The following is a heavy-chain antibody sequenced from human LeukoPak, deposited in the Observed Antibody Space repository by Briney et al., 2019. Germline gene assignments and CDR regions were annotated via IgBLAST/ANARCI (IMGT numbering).Heavy chain of an antibody. D-gene: IGHD3-16*02. Sequence: WFRQAPGKGLEWIGSIYYSGSTYYNPSLKSRVTISVDTSKNQFSLKLSSVTAADTAVYYCARGQGYYDYVWGSYRSSGAFDIWGQGTMVTVSS. CDR2: IYYSGST. V-gene: IGHV4-39*07. CDR3: ARGQGYYDYVWGSYRSSGAFDI. J-gene: IGHJ3*02.